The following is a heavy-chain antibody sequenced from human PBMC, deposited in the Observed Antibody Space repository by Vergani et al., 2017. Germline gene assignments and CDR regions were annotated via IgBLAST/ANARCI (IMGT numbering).Heavy chain of an antibody. CDR1: GFTFSTYA. CDR3: AKEGGYCGSASCPRTIVY. CDR2: ISDSGGNT. J-gene: IGHJ4*02. Sequence: EVQLLESGGGLVQPGGSLRLSCEASGFTFSTYAMSWVRQAPGKGLEWVSAISDSGGNTYYADSVKGRFTISRDNSKNMQYLQMNSLRVEDTAVYYCAKEGGYCGSASCPRTIVYWGQGTLVTVSS. V-gene: IGHV3-23*01. D-gene: IGHD2-2*03.